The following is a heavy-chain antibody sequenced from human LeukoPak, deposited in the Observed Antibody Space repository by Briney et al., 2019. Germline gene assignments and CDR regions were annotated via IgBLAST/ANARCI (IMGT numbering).Heavy chain of an antibody. CDR2: IYPGDSDT. CDR1: GYSFTSYW. V-gene: IGHV5-51*01. CDR3: ARRGYYYDSSGPGGNWFDP. Sequence: GESLKISRQGSGYSFTSYWIGWVRQMPGKGLEWMGIIYPGDSDTRYSPSFQGQVTISADKSISTAYLQWSSLKASDTAMYYCARRGYYYDSSGPGGNWFDPWGQGTLVTVSS. D-gene: IGHD3-22*01. J-gene: IGHJ5*02.